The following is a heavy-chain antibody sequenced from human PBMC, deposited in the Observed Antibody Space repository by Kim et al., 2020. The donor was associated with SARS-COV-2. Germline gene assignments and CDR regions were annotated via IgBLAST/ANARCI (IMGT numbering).Heavy chain of an antibody. CDR3: ARVGYYDSSGDFDY. D-gene: IGHD3-22*01. Sequence: GGSLRLSCAASGFTVSSNYMSWVRQAPGKGLEWVSVIYSGGSTYYADSVKGRFTISRDNSKNTLYLQMNSLRAEDTAVYYCARVGYYDSSGDFDYWGQGTLVTVSS. V-gene: IGHV3-53*01. CDR1: GFTVSSNY. J-gene: IGHJ4*02. CDR2: IYSGGST.